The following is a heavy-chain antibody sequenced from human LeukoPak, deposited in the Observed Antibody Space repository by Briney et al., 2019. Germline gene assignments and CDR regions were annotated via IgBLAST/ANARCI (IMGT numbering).Heavy chain of an antibody. D-gene: IGHD4-23*01. CDR1: GYSFTKHD. CDR3: ARLEDYGGNAYFDY. V-gene: IGHV1-8*01. Sequence: ASVKVSCKASGYSFTKHDINWVRQATGQGFEWMGWMNPKSGNSGCAQKFQGRVTMTRDTSISTAYMELSRLRSDDTAVYYCARLEDYGGNAYFDYWGQGTLVTVSS. J-gene: IGHJ4*02. CDR2: MNPKSGNS.